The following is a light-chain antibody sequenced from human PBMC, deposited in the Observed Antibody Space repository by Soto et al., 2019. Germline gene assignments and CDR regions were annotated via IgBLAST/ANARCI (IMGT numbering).Light chain of an antibody. Sequence: ETVMTQSPATLSVSPGERATLSCRASQSVSSNLAWYHQKPGQAPRLLIYGASTRATGIPDRFSGSGSGTEFTLTISSLQSEDSAVYYCQQYNDWPRTFGQGTKVEI. V-gene: IGKV3-15*01. CDR3: QQYNDWPRT. CDR1: QSVSSN. CDR2: GAS. J-gene: IGKJ1*01.